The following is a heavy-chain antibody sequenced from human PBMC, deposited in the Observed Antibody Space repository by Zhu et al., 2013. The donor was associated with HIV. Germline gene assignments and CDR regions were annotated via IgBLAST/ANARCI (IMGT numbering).Heavy chain of an antibody. CDR3: ARDLDYDSWSGHYRGRHWFDP. CDR1: GGTFSSYS. Sequence: QVQLVQSGAEVKKPGSSVKVSCKASGGTFSSYSISWVRQAPGQGLEWMGGIIPIFGTANYAQKFQGRVTITADESTSTAYMELSSLRSEDTAVYYCARDLDYDSWSGHYRGRHWFDPWGQGILVTVSS. CDR2: IIPIFGTA. J-gene: IGHJ5*02. V-gene: IGHV1-69*01. D-gene: IGHD3-3*01.